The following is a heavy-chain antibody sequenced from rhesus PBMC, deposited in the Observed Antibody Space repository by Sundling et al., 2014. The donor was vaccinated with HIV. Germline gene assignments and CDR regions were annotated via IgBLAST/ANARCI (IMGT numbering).Heavy chain of an antibody. CDR1: GFSLKTSGIG. CDR3: ARVSFGLVMTNDY. Sequence: QVTLKESGPALVKPTQTLTLTCTFSGFSLKTSGIGVGWIRQPPGKALEWLTNIYWDDDKHYNTSLKSRLTISKDTSKNQVVLTMTNMDPVDTATYYCARVSFGLVMTNDYWGQGVLVTVSS. D-gene: IGHD3-3*01. CDR2: IYWDDDK. J-gene: IGHJ4*01. V-gene: IGHV2S1*01.